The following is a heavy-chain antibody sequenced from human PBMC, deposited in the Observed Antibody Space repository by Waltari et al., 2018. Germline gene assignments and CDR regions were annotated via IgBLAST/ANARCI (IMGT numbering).Heavy chain of an antibody. CDR1: GYSISSGYY. Sequence: QVQLQESGPGLVKPSETLSLTCAVSGYSISSGYYWGWIRQPPGKGLEWIGSIYHSGSTYYNPSLKSRVTISVDTSKNQFALKLSSVTAADTAVYYCARGRSPGPFWSGYHPQYYYYGMDVWGQGTTVTVSS. J-gene: IGHJ6*02. V-gene: IGHV4-38-2*01. CDR3: ARGRSPGPFWSGYHPQYYYYGMDV. CDR2: IYHSGST. D-gene: IGHD3-3*01.